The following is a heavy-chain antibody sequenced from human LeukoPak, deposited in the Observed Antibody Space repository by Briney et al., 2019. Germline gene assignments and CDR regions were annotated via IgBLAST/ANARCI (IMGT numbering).Heavy chain of an antibody. D-gene: IGHD3-22*01. J-gene: IGHJ1*01. CDR1: GYTFTGYY. CDR3: ARAMTMYYYDSSGSAEYFQH. CDR2: INPNSGGT. V-gene: IGHV1-2*02. Sequence: ASVKVSCKASGYTFTGYYMHWVRQAPGQGLEWMGWINPNSGGTNYAQKFQGRVTMTRDTSISTAYMELSRLRSDDTAVYYCARAMTMYYYDSSGSAEYFQHWGQGTLVTVSS.